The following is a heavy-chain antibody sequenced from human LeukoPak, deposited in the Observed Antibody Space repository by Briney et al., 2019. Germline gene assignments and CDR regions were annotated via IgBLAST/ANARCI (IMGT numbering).Heavy chain of an antibody. D-gene: IGHD4-17*01. V-gene: IGHV4-39*01. CDR1: GVSISSSTYY. CDR3: ARSRKYGAVTTYSWFDP. J-gene: IGHJ5*02. CDR2: IYYTGST. Sequence: SETLSLTCTVSGVSISSSTYYWGWIRQPPGKGLEWIASIYYTGSTNYNPSLKSRVTISVDTSKNQFSLKLSSVTAADTAVYYCARSRKYGAVTTYSWFDPWGQGTLVIVSS.